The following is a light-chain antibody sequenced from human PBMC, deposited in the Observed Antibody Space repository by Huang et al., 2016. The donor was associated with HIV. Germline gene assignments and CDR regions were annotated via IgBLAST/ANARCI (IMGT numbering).Light chain of an antibody. J-gene: IGKJ1*01. CDR2: DAS. Sequence: EIVLTQSPATLSLSPGEGATLSCRASQRIGSYLAWYQHRPGQAPRLLIYDASIRATGIPARFSGRGSGTDFTLTISSLEPEDFAVYYCQQRNNWPPWTFGQGTKVELK. CDR1: QRIGSY. CDR3: QQRNNWPPWT. V-gene: IGKV3-11*01.